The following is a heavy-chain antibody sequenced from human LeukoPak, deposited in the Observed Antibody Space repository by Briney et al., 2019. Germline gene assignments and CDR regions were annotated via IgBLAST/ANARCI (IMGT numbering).Heavy chain of an antibody. Sequence: GGSLRLSCAASGFTFRNYGIHWVRQAPGKGLEWVAFIRYDGSNKYYADSVKGRFTISRDNSKNTLYLQMNSLRAEDTAVYYCVKDSSVYYSDSRDFDYWGQGTLVTVSS. D-gene: IGHD3-22*01. CDR3: VKDSSVYYSDSRDFDY. CDR2: IRYDGSNK. J-gene: IGHJ4*02. V-gene: IGHV3-30*02. CDR1: GFTFRNYG.